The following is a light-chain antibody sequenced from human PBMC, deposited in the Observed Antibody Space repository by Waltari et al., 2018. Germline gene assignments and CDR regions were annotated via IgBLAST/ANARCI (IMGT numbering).Light chain of an antibody. CDR3: QQSHTSPVT. V-gene: IGKV1-39*01. CDR2: GVS. J-gene: IGKJ2*01. Sequence: DIQMTQSPSSLSASVGDRVTISCHSSQDINISLNWYQHKTGEAPKLLIYGVSTLHSGVPSRFAGSGSGTKFTLTINGLQPEDFASYFCQQSHTSPVTFGQGTTLE. CDR1: QDINIS.